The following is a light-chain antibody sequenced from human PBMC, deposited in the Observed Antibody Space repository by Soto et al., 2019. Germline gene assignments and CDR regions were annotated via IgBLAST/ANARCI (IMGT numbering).Light chain of an antibody. CDR2: DVT. J-gene: IGLJ1*01. CDR3: SSYSISTAYL. Sequence: QSVLTQPASVSGSPGQSITISCTGTSSDVGAYDFVSWYQHYPGKAPKLVTFDVTHRPPGISDRFSGSKSGNTASLTISGLQAEDEADYFCSSYSISTAYLFGTGTKLTVL. V-gene: IGLV2-14*01. CDR1: SSDVGAYDF.